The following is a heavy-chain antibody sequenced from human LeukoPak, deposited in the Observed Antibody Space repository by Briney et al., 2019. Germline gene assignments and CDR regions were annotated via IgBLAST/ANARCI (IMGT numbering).Heavy chain of an antibody. D-gene: IGHD4-17*01. CDR2: ISYDGSNK. Sequence: PGGSLRLSCAASGFTFSSYAMHWVRQAPGKGLEWVAVISYDGSNKYYAYSVKGRFTISRDNSKNTLYLQMNSLRAEDTAVYYCAREPDYGDYGYYFDYWGQGTLVTVSS. CDR1: GFTFSSYA. CDR3: AREPDYGDYGYYFDY. V-gene: IGHV3-30-3*01. J-gene: IGHJ4*02.